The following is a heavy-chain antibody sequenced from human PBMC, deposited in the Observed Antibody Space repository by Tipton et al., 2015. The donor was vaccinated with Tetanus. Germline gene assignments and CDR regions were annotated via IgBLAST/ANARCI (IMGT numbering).Heavy chain of an antibody. V-gene: IGHV3-11*01. D-gene: IGHD6-6*01. J-gene: IGHJ4*02. CDR3: ARASGLADRPWDFEY. CDR2: ISSSGRTI. CDR1: GFTLSDYY. Sequence: LSLTCAASGFTLSDYYMSWIRQAPGKGLEWVSYISSSGRTIYYTDSVKGRFTISRDNAKNSLFLQMNSLRAEDTAVYYCARASGLADRPWDFEYWGQGTLVTVSS.